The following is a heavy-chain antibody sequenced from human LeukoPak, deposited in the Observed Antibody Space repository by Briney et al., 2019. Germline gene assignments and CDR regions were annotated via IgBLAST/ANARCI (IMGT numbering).Heavy chain of an antibody. CDR3: ARDSRSFIVMITEPRKNLVDY. J-gene: IGHJ4*02. CDR1: GFTFSSYS. D-gene: IGHD3-16*01. CDR2: ISRSGGST. V-gene: IGHV3-23*01. Sequence: PGGSLRLSCAASGFTFSSYSMNWVRQAPGKGLEWVSGISRSGGSTYYADSVKGRFTISRDNSKNTLYLQMNSLRVEDTAVYYCARDSRSFIVMITEPRKNLVDYWGQGTLVTVSS.